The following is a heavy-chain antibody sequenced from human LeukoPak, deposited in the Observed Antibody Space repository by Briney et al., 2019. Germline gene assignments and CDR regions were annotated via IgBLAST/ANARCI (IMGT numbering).Heavy chain of an antibody. CDR1: GFTFSNHW. V-gene: IGHV3-74*01. J-gene: IGHJ4*02. Sequence: GGSLRLSCAASGFTFSNHWMNWVRQAPGKGLVWVSRINTDGSSTTYADSVRGRFTISRDNAKNTLYLQMNSLRNEDTAVYYCTKDRVWNSFDSWGQGTLVTVSS. CDR2: INTDGSST. CDR3: TKDRVWNSFDS. D-gene: IGHD1-1*01.